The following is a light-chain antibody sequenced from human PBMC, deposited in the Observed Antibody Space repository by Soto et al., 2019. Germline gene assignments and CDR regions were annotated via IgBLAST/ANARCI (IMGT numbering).Light chain of an antibody. CDR3: LQDHNYFWT. Sequence: AVQMTQSPSSLSASVGDRVTITCRASQDIRNYLSWYQHKPGKAPKLLIYGASSLQSGVPSRFAGSGSGTDFTLTISGLQPEDSASYFCLQDHNYFWTLGQGTKVDIK. V-gene: IGKV1-6*01. CDR2: GAS. CDR1: QDIRNY. J-gene: IGKJ1*01.